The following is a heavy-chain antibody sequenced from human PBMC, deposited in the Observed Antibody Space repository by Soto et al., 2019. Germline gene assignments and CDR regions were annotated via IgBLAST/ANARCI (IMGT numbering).Heavy chain of an antibody. Sequence: PRASVKVSCKASGGTFSTSSFVWVRQGPGQGLEWMGGIIPIFTRTNFAQKFQGRVTFSADESTRTTYMELRSLTSEDTAIYYCARDVVRSTAGDSWGQGTLVTVSS. D-gene: IGHD2-15*01. V-gene: IGHV1-69*13. CDR1: GGTFSTSS. CDR2: IIPIFTRT. J-gene: IGHJ4*02. CDR3: ARDVVRSTAGDS.